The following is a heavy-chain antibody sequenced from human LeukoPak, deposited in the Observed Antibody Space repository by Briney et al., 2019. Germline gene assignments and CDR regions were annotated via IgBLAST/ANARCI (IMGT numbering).Heavy chain of an antibody. Sequence: PGGSLGLSCAASGFTFSSYTMKWVRQAPGKGLEWVSSISSSSSYIYYADSVKGRFTISRDNAKNSLYLQMNSLRAEDTAVYYCAREVGYAGVDYWGQGTLVTVSA. D-gene: IGHD5-12*01. J-gene: IGHJ4*02. CDR3: AREVGYAGVDY. V-gene: IGHV3-21*01. CDR2: ISSSSSYI. CDR1: GFTFSSYT.